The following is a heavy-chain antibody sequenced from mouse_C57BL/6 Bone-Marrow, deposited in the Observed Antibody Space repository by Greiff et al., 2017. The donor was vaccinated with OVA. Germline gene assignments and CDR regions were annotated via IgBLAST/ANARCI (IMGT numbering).Heavy chain of an antibody. CDR2: IDPENGDP. CDR3: TTLDGYLFAY. CDR1: GFNIKDDY. J-gene: IGHJ3*01. Sequence: VQLQQSGAELVRPGASVKLSCTASGFNIKDDYMHWVKQRPEQGLEWIGWIDPENGDPEYASKFKGQATIQADTSSNTAYLQLSSLTSEDTAVYYCTTLDGYLFAYWGQGTLVTVSA. V-gene: IGHV14-4*01. D-gene: IGHD2-3*01.